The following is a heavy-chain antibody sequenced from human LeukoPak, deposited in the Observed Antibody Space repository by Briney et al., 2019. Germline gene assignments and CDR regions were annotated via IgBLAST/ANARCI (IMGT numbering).Heavy chain of an antibody. CDR2: ICSSSSYI. D-gene: IGHD3-22*01. Sequence: PGGSLTLPCAASGFTFSSISMNWPRQATGKGLDWVSSICSSSSYILYADSVKGRFTISRDNAKKSLYLQMNSLRAEDTAVYYRARDRGAFWYDTSGFAVDIWGQGTMVTVSS. CDR3: ARDRGAFWYDTSGFAVDI. J-gene: IGHJ3*02. V-gene: IGHV3-21*01. CDR1: GFTFSSIS.